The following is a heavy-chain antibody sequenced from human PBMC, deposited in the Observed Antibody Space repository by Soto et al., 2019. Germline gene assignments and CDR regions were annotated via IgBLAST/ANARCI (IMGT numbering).Heavy chain of an antibody. CDR3: ACLSGGTSGMDV. CDR2: IYYSGST. D-gene: IGHD2-15*01. V-gene: IGHV4-59*01. CDR1: GGSISSYY. Sequence: SETLSLTCTVSGGSISSYYWSWIRQPPGKGLEWIGYIYYSGSTNYNPSLKSRVTISVDMSKNQFSLKLSSVTAADTAVDYCACLSGGTSGMDVWGQGTTVTVSS. J-gene: IGHJ6*02.